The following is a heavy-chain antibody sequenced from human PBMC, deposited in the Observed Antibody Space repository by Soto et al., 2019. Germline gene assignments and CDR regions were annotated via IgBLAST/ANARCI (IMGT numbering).Heavy chain of an antibody. CDR2: ISYDGSNK. V-gene: IGHV3-30*18. J-gene: IGHJ6*02. CDR3: AKDRGGSYPESYYYYGMDV. D-gene: IGHD1-26*01. Sequence: QVQLVESGGGVVPPGKSLRLSCGASGFMFSAYGMHWVRQAPGKGLEWVAVISYDGSNKYYADSVKGRFTLSRDNSKNTQFLQMNSLRTEDTAVDYCAKDRGGSYPESYYYYGMDVWGPGTTVSVSS. CDR1: GFMFSAYG.